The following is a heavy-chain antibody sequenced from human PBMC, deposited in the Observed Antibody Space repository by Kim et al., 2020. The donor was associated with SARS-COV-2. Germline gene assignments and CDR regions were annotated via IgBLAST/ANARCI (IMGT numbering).Heavy chain of an antibody. V-gene: IGHV3-30*15. J-gene: IGHJ4*02. D-gene: IGHD5-18*01. CDR3: ARPRGYSYGSYIDY. Sequence: ADTVKGRDTISSDKPKNTRYLQMSSLRAEDTAVYYCARPRGYSYGSYIDYWGQGTLVTVSS.